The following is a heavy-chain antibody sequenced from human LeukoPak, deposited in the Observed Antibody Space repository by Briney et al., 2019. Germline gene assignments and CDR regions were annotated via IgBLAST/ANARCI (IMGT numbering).Heavy chain of an antibody. V-gene: IGHV4-61*02. CDR3: ARVLLPGINWFDP. CDR1: GGSISSGGYY. CDR2: IYTSGST. J-gene: IGHJ5*02. Sequence: PSQTLSLTCTVSGGSISSGGYYWNWIRQPAGEGLEWIGRIYTSGSTKYNPSLKSRVTISVDTSKRQFSLKLSSVTAADTAVYYCARVLLPGINWFDPWGQGTLVTVSS. D-gene: IGHD3-22*01.